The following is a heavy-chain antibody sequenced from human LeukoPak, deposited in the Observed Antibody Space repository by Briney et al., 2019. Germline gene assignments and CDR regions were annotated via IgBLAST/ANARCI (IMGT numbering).Heavy chain of an antibody. CDR3: ARLRRAAMEFDY. Sequence: SETLSLTCTVSGGSISSSSYSWGWIRQPPGKGLEWIGSIYYSGSTYYNPSLKSRVTISVDTSKNQFSLKLSSVTAADTAVYYCARLRRAAMEFDYWGQGTLVTGSS. CDR1: GGSISSSSYS. D-gene: IGHD6-25*01. CDR2: IYYSGST. V-gene: IGHV4-39*01. J-gene: IGHJ4*02.